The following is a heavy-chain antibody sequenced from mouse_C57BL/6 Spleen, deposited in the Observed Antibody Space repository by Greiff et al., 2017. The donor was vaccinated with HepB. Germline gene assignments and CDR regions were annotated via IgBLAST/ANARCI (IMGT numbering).Heavy chain of an antibody. Sequence: VHLVESGAELARPGASVKLSCKASGYTFTSYGISWVKQRTGQGLEWIGEIYPRSGNTYYNEKFKGKATLTADKSSSTAYMELRSLTSEDSAVYFCAREGLPHAMDYWGQGTSVTVSS. CDR1: GYTFTSYG. CDR3: AREGLPHAMDY. J-gene: IGHJ4*01. D-gene: IGHD2-2*01. V-gene: IGHV1-81*01. CDR2: IYPRSGNT.